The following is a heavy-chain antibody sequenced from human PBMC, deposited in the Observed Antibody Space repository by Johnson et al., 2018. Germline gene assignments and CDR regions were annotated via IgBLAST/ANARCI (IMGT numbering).Heavy chain of an antibody. CDR2: ISSSGSTI. Sequence: QVRLGEAGGGLVKPGGSLRLSCAASRFTFSDYYMSWIRQAPGKGLEWVSYISSSGSTIYYADSVKGRFTIPRDNAKNSLYLQMNSLRAEDTAVYYYDSSGYPSIFYEYFQLWGQGTLVTVSS. CDR3: DSSGYPSIFYEYFQL. D-gene: IGHD3-22*01. J-gene: IGHJ1*01. CDR1: RFTFSDYY. V-gene: IGHV3-11*04.